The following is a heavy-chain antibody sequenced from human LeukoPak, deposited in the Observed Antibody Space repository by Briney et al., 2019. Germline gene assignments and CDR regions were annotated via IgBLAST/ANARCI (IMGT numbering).Heavy chain of an antibody. CDR1: GYTFTNYD. CDR2: MNHNNGNT. J-gene: IGHJ4*02. Sequence: ASVKVSCKASGYTFTNYDINWVRQATGQGPEWMGWMNHNNGNTGYAQKFQGRVTITRNSSISTAYMELSSLRSEDTAVYYCARAYTAMILDYWGQGALVTVSS. D-gene: IGHD5-18*01. CDR3: ARAYTAMILDY. V-gene: IGHV1-8*01.